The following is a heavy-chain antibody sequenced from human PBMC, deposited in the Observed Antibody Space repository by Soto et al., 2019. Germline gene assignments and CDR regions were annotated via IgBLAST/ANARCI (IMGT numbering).Heavy chain of an antibody. J-gene: IGHJ4*02. CDR1: GFTFSDYY. D-gene: IGHD3-3*01. CDR3: ARGSIANYYDFWSGPELNYFDY. Sequence: PGGSLRLSCAASGFTFSDYYMSWIRQAPGKGLEWVSYISSSGSTIYYADPVKGRFTISRDNAKNSLYLQMNSLRAEDTAVYYCARGSIANYYDFWSGPELNYFDYWGQGTLVTVSS. V-gene: IGHV3-11*01. CDR2: ISSSGSTI.